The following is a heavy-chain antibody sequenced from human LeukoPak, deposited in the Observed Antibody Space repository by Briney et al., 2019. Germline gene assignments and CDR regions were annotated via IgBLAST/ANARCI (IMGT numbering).Heavy chain of an antibody. CDR1: GFTFSSYS. D-gene: IGHD6-19*01. CDR3: ARDASSSGLYFDY. J-gene: IGHJ4*02. CDR2: ISSSSSYI. Sequence: GGSLRLSCAASGFTFSSYSMNWVRQAPGKGLEWVSSISSSSSYIYYADSVKGRFTISRDNAKYSLYLQMNSLRAEDTAVYYCARDASSSGLYFDYWGQGTLVTVSS. V-gene: IGHV3-21*01.